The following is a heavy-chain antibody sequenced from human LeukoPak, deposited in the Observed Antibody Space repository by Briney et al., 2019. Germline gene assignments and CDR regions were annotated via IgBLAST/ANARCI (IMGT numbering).Heavy chain of an antibody. CDR3: ARDGRAFDI. J-gene: IGHJ3*02. V-gene: IGHV1-46*01. CDR1: GYTFTSYY. CDR2: INPSGGST. Sequence: ASVKVSCTASGYTFTSYYMHWVRQAPGQGLEWMGIINPSGGSTSYAQKFQGRVTMTRDMSTSTVYMELSSLRSVDTAVYYCARDGRAFDIWGQGTMVTVSS.